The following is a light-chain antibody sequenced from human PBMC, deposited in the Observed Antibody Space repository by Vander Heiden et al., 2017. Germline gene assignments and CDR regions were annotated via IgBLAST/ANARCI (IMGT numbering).Light chain of an antibody. J-gene: IGKJ1*01. V-gene: IGKV3-20*01. CDR3: QQYGSSLRT. CDR1: HSVSSSY. CDR2: GAS. Sequence: ELVLTQSPGTLSLSPGERATLSCRASHSVSSSYLAWYQQKPGQAPRLLIYGASSRATGIPDRFSGSGSGTDFTLTISRLEPEDFAVYYCQQYGSSLRTFGQGTKVEIK.